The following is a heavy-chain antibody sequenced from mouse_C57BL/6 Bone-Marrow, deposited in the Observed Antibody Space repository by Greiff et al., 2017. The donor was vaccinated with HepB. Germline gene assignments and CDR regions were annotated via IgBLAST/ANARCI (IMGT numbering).Heavy chain of an antibody. CDR3: AREGYRLLPDY. V-gene: IGHV1-69*01. Sequence: QVQLQQPGAELVMPGASVKLSCKASGYTFTSYWMHWVKQRPGQGLEWIGEIDPSDSYTNYNQKFKGKSTLTVDKSSSTAYMQLSSLTSEDSAVYYCAREGYRLLPDYWGQGTTLTVSS. CDR1: GYTFTSYW. D-gene: IGHD1-1*01. CDR2: IDPSDSYT. J-gene: IGHJ2*01.